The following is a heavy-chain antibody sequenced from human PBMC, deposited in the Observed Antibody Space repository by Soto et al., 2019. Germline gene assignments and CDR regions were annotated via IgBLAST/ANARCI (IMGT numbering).Heavy chain of an antibody. CDR2: IYYGGRT. J-gene: IGHJ6*02. D-gene: IGHD2-8*01. CDR1: GGSISTSNYY. V-gene: IGHV4-39*01. CDR3: ARPLSVLTSLPCV. Sequence: SETLSLTCTVSGGSISTSNYYWGWIRQPPGKGLEWIGSIYYGGRTYYNPSLESRVTISVDTSKNQFSLKLTSVTAADTAVYYCARPLSVLTSLPCVWGQGTTVTVSS.